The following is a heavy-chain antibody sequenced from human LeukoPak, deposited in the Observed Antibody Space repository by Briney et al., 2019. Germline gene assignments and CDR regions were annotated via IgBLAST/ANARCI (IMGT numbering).Heavy chain of an antibody. CDR1: GGSFSGYY. J-gene: IGHJ5*02. CDR2: INHSGST. D-gene: IGHD3-3*01. V-gene: IGHV4-34*01. Sequence: KPSETLSLTCAVYGGSFSGYYWSWIRQPPGKGLEWIGEINHSGSTNYNPSLKSRVTISVDTSKNQFSLKLSSVTAADTAVYYCARERLYYDFWCGSYNWFDPWGQGTLVTVSS. CDR3: ARERLYYDFWCGSYNWFDP.